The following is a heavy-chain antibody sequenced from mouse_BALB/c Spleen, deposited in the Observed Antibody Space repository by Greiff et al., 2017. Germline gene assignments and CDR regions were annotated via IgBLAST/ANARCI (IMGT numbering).Heavy chain of an antibody. CDR3: ARSTMITSWYFDV. J-gene: IGHJ1*01. CDR1: GFTFSSFG. D-gene: IGHD2-4*01. Sequence: EVHLVESGGGLVQPGGSRKLSCAASGFTFSSFGMHWVRQAPEKGLEWVAYISSGSSTIYYADTVKGRFTISRDNPKNTLFLQMTSLRSEDTAMYYCARSTMITSWYFDVWGAGTTVTVSS. V-gene: IGHV5-17*02. CDR2: ISSGSSTI.